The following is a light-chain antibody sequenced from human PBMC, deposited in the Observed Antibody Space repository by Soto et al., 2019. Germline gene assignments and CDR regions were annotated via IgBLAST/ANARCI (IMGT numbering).Light chain of an antibody. CDR1: YSNIGSNT. Sequence: QSVLTQPPSASGTPGQGVIISCSGTYSNIGSNTVKWYRQVPGSAPKFLIYSNNERPSGVPDRFSGSKSGTSASLAISGLQSEDDADYYCGTWDSNLRAVVFGAGTKLTVL. CDR3: GTWDSNLRAVV. CDR2: SNN. J-gene: IGLJ2*01. V-gene: IGLV1-44*01.